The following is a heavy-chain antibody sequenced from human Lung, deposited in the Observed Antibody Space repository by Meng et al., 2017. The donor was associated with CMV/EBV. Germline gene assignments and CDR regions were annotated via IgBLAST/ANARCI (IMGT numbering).Heavy chain of an antibody. Sequence: GGSLRLXXAASGFTFSSYWMSWVRQAPGKGLEWVANIKQDGSEKYYVDSVKGRFTISRDNAKNSLYLQMNSLRAEDTAVYYCERGGRTRLRYFDWLFLFDYWGQGTLVTVSS. CDR1: GFTFSSYW. V-gene: IGHV3-7*04. D-gene: IGHD3-9*01. CDR2: IKQDGSEK. CDR3: ERGGRTRLRYFDWLFLFDY. J-gene: IGHJ4*02.